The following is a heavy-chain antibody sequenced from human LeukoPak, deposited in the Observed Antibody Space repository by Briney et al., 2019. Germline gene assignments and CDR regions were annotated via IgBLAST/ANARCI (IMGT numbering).Heavy chain of an antibody. Sequence: TGRSLRLSCAASGFSFSSYGMHWVRQAPGKGLEWVAVISYDATNKYYADSVKGRFTLSRDNSKNTLYLQTNTLRDEDTAVYYCAKASSNYFYYFEYWGQGTLVTVSS. CDR3: AKASSNYFYYFEY. CDR1: GFSFSSYG. D-gene: IGHD2/OR15-2a*01. CDR2: ISYDATNK. V-gene: IGHV3-30*18. J-gene: IGHJ4*02.